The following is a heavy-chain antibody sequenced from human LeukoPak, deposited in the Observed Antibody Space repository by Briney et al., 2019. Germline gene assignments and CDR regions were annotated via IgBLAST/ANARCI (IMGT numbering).Heavy chain of an antibody. J-gene: IGHJ3*01. CDR2: TYYRSKWYY. CDR1: GDTVSSNSAA. Sequence: SQTLSLTCDISGDTVSSNSAAWNWIRQSPSRGLEWLGRTYYRSKWYYAYAVSVKSRITISPDTSKKQVSLQLNSVTADDTAVYYCARGFALDFWGQGTMVTVSS. V-gene: IGHV6-1*01. CDR3: ARGFALDF.